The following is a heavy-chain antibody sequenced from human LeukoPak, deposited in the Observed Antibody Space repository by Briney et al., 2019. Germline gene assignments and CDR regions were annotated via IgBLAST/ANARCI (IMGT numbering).Heavy chain of an antibody. Sequence: SETLSLTCTVSGGSISSYYWSWIRQPAGKGLEWIGRIYTSGSTNYNPSLKSRVSMSGDTSKNQVSLKLRSVTAADTAVYYCARDPTTVTTIFDSWGQGTLVTVSS. J-gene: IGHJ4*02. CDR1: GGSISSYY. V-gene: IGHV4-4*07. CDR2: IYTSGST. D-gene: IGHD4-17*01. CDR3: ARDPTTVTTIFDS.